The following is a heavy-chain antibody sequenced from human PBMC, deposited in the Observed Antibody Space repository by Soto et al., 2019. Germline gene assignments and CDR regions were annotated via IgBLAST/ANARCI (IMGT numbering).Heavy chain of an antibody. CDR1: GYTFTSYA. J-gene: IGHJ4*02. V-gene: IGHV1-18*01. CDR3: ARLDYGDYANFD. Sequence: ASVKVSCKASGYTFTSYAMHWVRQAPGQRLEWMGWISAYNGNTKYAQKLQGRVTMTTDTSTSTAYMELSSLRSDNTAVYYCARLDYGDYANFDWGQGTLVTVSS. D-gene: IGHD4-17*01. CDR2: ISAYNGNT.